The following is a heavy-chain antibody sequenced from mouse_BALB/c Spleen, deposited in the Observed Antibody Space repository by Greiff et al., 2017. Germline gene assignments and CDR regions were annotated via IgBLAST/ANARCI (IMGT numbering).Heavy chain of an antibody. CDR2: IWWDDDK. D-gene: IGHD2-4*01. CDR1: GFSLSTSGMG. V-gene: IGHV8-8*01. J-gene: IGHJ3*01. Sequence: QVTLKVSGPGILQPSQTLSLTCSFSGFSLSTSGMGVGWIRQPSGKGLEWLAHIWWDDDKRYNPALKSRLTISKDTSSNQVFLKIASVDTADTATYYGARMDDYGGAWFAYWGQGTLVTVSA. CDR3: ARMDDYGGAWFAY.